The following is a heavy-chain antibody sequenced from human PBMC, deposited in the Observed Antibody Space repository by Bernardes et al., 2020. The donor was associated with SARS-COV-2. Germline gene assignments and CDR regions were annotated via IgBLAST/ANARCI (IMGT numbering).Heavy chain of an antibody. D-gene: IGHD6-19*01. CDR1: GYTFTSYG. J-gene: IGHJ5*02. CDR2: ISAYNGNT. CDR3: ARNRGQWHEDWFDP. Sequence: ASVKVSCKASGYTFTSYGISWVRQAPGQGLEWMGWISAYNGNTNYAQKLQGRVTMTTDTSTSTAYMELRSLRSDDTAVYYCARNRGQWHEDWFDPWGQGTLVTVSS. V-gene: IGHV1-18*01.